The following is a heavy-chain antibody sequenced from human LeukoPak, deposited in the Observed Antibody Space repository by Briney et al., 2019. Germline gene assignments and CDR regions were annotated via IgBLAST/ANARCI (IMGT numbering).Heavy chain of an antibody. V-gene: IGHV3-21*01. J-gene: IGHJ4*02. CDR3: ATENMGFDY. CDR1: GFTFSSYS. CDR2: ISSSSNYI. Sequence: GGSLRLSCAASGFTFSSYSMNWVRQALGKGLEWISSISSSSNYIYYADSLKGRFTISRDNPKNSLYLQMNSLRAEDTAVYYCATENMGFDYWGQGTLVTVSS. D-gene: IGHD2/OR15-2a*01.